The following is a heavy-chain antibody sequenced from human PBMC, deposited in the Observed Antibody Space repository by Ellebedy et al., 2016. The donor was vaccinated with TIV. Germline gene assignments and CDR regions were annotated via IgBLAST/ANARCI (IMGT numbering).Heavy chain of an antibody. CDR2: ISGSGDGT. D-gene: IGHD1-26*01. J-gene: IGHJ4*02. CDR1: GFTVSSNY. V-gene: IGHV3-23*01. Sequence: GGSLRLSCAASGFTVSSNYMSWVRQAPGKGLEWVSAISGSGDGTFYADSAKGRFTISRDNSKNTLYLQIHSLRAEDTAIYYCAKAYVVGAARGSYFDKWGQGTLVTVSS. CDR3: AKAYVVGAARGSYFDK.